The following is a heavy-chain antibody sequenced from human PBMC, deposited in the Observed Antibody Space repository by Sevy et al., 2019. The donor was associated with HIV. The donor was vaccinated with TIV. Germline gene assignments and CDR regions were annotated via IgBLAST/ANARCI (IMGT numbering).Heavy chain of an antibody. CDR1: GFTFSSYW. CDR3: ARDRGYYYGSGSYYIHYYYGMDV. Sequence: GGSLRLSCAASGFTFSSYWMSWVRQAPGKGLEWVANIKQDGSEKYYVDSVKGRFTISRDNAKNSLYLQMNSLRAEDTAVYYCARDRGYYYGSGSYYIHYYYGMDVWGQGTTVTVSS. D-gene: IGHD3-10*01. V-gene: IGHV3-7*03. J-gene: IGHJ6*02. CDR2: IKQDGSEK.